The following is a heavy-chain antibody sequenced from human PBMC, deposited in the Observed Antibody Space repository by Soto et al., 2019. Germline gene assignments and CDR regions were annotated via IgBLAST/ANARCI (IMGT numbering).Heavy chain of an antibody. CDR3: TRAHRIPSSXRDP. V-gene: IGHV4-34*01. CDR1: GGSFRNCY. D-gene: IGHD3-10*01. Sequence: SETLSLTCGVYGGSFRNCYWIWVRQPPGKGLEWIGEVNHSGEATYKQSLQSRITISLDTSNNQFSLKMTSVTAADTAMYFCTRAHRIPSSXRDPGGNGTQVXV. J-gene: IGHJ5*02. CDR2: VNHSGEA.